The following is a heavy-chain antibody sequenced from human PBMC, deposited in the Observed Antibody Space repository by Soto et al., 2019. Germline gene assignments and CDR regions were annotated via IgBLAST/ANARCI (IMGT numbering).Heavy chain of an antibody. CDR2: IDTSGNT. D-gene: IGHD3-3*01. CDR1: GGYFSRYY. J-gene: IGHJ5*02. CDR3: AAWKLIFGVVIPIDP. V-gene: IGHV4-4*07. Sequence: SETLSLTCTVSGGYFSRYYWSWIRQPAGKGLEWIGRIDTSGNTKYSPSLKSRVTISVDTSKSQVSLKLTSVTAADAAVYYCAAWKLIFGVVIPIDPWGQGTLVTVSS.